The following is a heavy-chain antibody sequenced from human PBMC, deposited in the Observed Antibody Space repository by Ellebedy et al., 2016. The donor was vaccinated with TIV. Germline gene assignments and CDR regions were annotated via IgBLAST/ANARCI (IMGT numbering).Heavy chain of an antibody. Sequence: GGSLRLSXAASGFTFSDYWMSWVRQAPGKGLEWVAIIRKDGSQKYYLDSVKGRFTISRDNSKNTLYLQMNSLRAEDTAVYYCAKDRGLIPGTTFFDYWGQGTLVTVSS. CDR1: GFTFSDYW. D-gene: IGHD1-7*01. CDR2: IRKDGSQK. V-gene: IGHV3-7*03. J-gene: IGHJ4*02. CDR3: AKDRGLIPGTTFFDY.